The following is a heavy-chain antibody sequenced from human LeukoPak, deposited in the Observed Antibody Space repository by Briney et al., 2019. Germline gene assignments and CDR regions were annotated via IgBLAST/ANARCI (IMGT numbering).Heavy chain of an antibody. CDR3: ARGGNYYYYYGMDV. CDR1: GFTVSSNY. Sequence: QPGGSLRLSCAASGFTVSSNYMSWVRQAPGKGLEWVSVIYSGGSTYYADSVKGRFTISRHNSKNTLYLQMNSLRAEDTAVYYCARGGNYYYYYGMDVWGQGTTVTVSS. V-gene: IGHV3-53*04. D-gene: IGHD1-14*01. J-gene: IGHJ6*02. CDR2: IYSGGST.